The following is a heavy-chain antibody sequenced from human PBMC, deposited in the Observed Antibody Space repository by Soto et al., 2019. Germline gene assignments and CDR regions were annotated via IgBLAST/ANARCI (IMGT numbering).Heavy chain of an antibody. CDR3: ARGRVDGGELDL. Sequence: VQLVESGGGVVQPGRSLRLSCAASGFTFRTYGMYWVRQAPGKGLEWVAVIWYDASNKYYADSVKSRFTISRDNSENTLYLQMNSLRAEDTAVYYCARGRVDGGELDLWGQGTLVTVSS. V-gene: IGHV3-33*01. J-gene: IGHJ4*02. D-gene: IGHD1-26*01. CDR2: IWYDASNK. CDR1: GFTFRTYG.